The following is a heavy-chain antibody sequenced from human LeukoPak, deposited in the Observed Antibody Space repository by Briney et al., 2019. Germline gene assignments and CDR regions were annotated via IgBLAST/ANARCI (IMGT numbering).Heavy chain of an antibody. CDR2: IIPIFGIA. D-gene: IGHD3-22*01. J-gene: IGHJ4*02. CDR1: GGTFSSYA. V-gene: IGHV1-69*04. CDR3: ARGAYDSSGYRFDY. Sequence: SVKVSCKASGGTFSSYATSWVRQAPGQGLEWMGRIIPIFGIANYAQKFQGRVTITADKSTSTAYMELSSLRSEDTAVYYCARGAYDSSGYRFDYWGQGTLVTVSS.